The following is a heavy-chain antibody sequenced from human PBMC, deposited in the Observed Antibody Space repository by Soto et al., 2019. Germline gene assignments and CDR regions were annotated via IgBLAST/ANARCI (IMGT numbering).Heavy chain of an antibody. D-gene: IGHD5-18*01. CDR3: ARGGIQLFPFDI. Sequence: ASVKVSCKASGYTFTSYAMHWVRQAPGQRLEWMGWINAGNGNTKYSQKFQGRVTITRDTSASTAYMELSSLRSEDTAVYYCARGGIQLFPFDIWGQGTMVTVSS. CDR2: INAGNGNT. V-gene: IGHV1-3*01. CDR1: GYTFTSYA. J-gene: IGHJ3*02.